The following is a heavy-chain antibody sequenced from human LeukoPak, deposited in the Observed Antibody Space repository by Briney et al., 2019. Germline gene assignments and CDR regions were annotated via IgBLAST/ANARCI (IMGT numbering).Heavy chain of an antibody. V-gene: IGHV3-74*01. Sequence: GGSLRLSCAASGFTFSGYWMQWVRQAPGKGLVWVSRIKSDGSITTYADSVEGRFTISRDNAENTLYLQMNSLRAEDTAVYYCARDRYSAGDYWGQGTLVTVSS. D-gene: IGHD2-21*01. J-gene: IGHJ4*02. CDR2: IKSDGSIT. CDR1: GFTFSGYW. CDR3: ARDRYSAGDY.